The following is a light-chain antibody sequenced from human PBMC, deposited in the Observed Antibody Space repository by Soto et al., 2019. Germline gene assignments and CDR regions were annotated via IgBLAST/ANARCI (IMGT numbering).Light chain of an antibody. CDR2: EVN. CDR1: SSNNGDYNL. CDR3: CSYAGSSTYA. V-gene: IGLV2-23*02. Sequence: QSVLTHPASLSGSPGQSFTISCTGKSSNNGDYNLVSWYQQHPGKAPKLMIYEVNKRPSGVSNRFSGSKSGDTASLTISGLQAEDEHDYFCCSYAGSSTYAFGTGTKVTVL. J-gene: IGLJ1*01.